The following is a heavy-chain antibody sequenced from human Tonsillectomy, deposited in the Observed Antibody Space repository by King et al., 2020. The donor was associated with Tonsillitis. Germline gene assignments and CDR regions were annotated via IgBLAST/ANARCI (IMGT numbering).Heavy chain of an antibody. J-gene: IGHJ4*02. CDR3: ASGIAARRYFDY. CDR1: GFTFSSYE. D-gene: IGHD6-6*01. CDR2: ISSSGSTI. Sequence: QLVQSGGGLVQPGGSLRLSCAASGFTFSSYEMNWVRQAPGKGLEWVSYISSSGSTIYYADSVKGRFTISRDNAKNSLYLQMNSLRAEDTAVYYRASGIAARRYFDYWGQGTLVTVSS. V-gene: IGHV3-48*03.